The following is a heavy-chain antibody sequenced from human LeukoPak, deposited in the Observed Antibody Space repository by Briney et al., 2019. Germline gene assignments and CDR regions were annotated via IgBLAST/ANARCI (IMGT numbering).Heavy chain of an antibody. CDR2: TYYRSKWYN. Sequence: SQTLSLTCAISGDSVSSNSAAWNWIRQSPSRGLEWLGRTYYRSKWYNDYAVSVKSRITINPDTSKNQFSLQLNSVTPEDTAVYYCARGPRFYGGKVNWFDPWGQGTLVTVSS. J-gene: IGHJ5*02. CDR3: ARGPRFYGGKVNWFDP. CDR1: GDSVSSNSAA. V-gene: IGHV6-1*01. D-gene: IGHD4-23*01.